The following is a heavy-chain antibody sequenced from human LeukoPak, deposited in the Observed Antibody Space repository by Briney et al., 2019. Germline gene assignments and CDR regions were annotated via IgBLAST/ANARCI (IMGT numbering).Heavy chain of an antibody. CDR2: IYPGDSDT. D-gene: IGHD1-26*01. J-gene: IGHJ4*02. Sequence: GESLKISCKGSGYSFTSYWIGWVHQMPGKGLEWMGIIYPGDSDTRYSPSFQGQVTISADKSISTAYLQWSSLKASDTAMYYCARHSRRSGSYIYYFDYWGQGTLVTVSS. V-gene: IGHV5-51*07. CDR3: ARHSRRSGSYIYYFDY. CDR1: GYSFTSYW.